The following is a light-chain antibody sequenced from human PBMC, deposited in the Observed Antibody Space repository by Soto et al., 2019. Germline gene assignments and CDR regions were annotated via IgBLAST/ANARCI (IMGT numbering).Light chain of an antibody. CDR1: QSVTNNY. Sequence: HSPGSLSKDPEEVATLSFIASQSVTNNYLAWYQQKPGQAPRLLIYVASTRATGIPERFSGSGSGTDFTLTISSLQPKDFSTYYCQQHGQCTITVGQGTRLEIK. V-gene: IGKV3-20*01. J-gene: IGKJ5*01. CDR3: QQHGQCTIT. CDR2: VAS.